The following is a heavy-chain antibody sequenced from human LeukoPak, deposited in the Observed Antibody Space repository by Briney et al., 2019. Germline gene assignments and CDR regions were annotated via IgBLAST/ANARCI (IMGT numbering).Heavy chain of an antibody. V-gene: IGHV3-23*01. CDR3: ARVLNYYDSSGYYFSY. J-gene: IGHJ4*02. CDR1: GFTFSSYA. D-gene: IGHD3-22*01. Sequence: GSLRLSCAASGFTFSSYAMSWVRQAPGKGLEWVSAISGSGGSTYYADSVKGRFTISRDNSKNTLYLQMDSLRAEDTAVYYCARVLNYYDSSGYYFSYWGQGTLVTVSS. CDR2: ISGSGGST.